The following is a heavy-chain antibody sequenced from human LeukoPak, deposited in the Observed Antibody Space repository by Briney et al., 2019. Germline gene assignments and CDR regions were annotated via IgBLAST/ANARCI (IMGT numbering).Heavy chain of an antibody. J-gene: IGHJ4*02. CDR2: IKQDGSDK. CDR3: AREGYCDSTSCYTTPYFDY. CDR1: GFTFSSYW. V-gene: IGHV3-7*01. D-gene: IGHD2-2*02. Sequence: PGGSLRLSCAASGFTFSSYWMSWVRQAPGKGLEWVANIKQDGSDKYYVDSVKGRFTISRDNAKNSLYLEMNSLRAEDTAVYYCAREGYCDSTSCYTTPYFDYWGQGTLVTVSS.